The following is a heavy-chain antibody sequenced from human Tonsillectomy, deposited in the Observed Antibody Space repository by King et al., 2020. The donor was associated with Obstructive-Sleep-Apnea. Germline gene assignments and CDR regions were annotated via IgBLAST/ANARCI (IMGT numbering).Heavy chain of an antibody. D-gene: IGHD4-11*01. Sequence: VQLVESGGGLVQPGGSLRLSCAASGFTFSSCAMSWFRQAPGKGLEWVSDVSGSGGSTYYADSVKGRFTISRDNSKNTLYLQMNSLRAEDTAVYYCASGMTTIPYYYYGMDVWGQGTTVSVSS. J-gene: IGHJ6*02. CDR1: GFTFSSCA. V-gene: IGHV3-23*04. CDR3: ASGMTTIPYYYYGMDV. CDR2: VSGSGGST.